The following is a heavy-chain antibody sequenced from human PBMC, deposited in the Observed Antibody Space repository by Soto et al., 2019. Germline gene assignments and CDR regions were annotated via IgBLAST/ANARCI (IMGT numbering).Heavy chain of an antibody. CDR1: GGSIRGYY. D-gene: IGHD3-9*01. Sequence: SETLALTCTVSGGSIRGYYWSWIRQPPGKRLEWIASISYSGSTYYNPTLKSRLIISVDTSKSQFSLKLSSVTAADTAVYYCVRFWSPPYSDALTDYTDAFDYWGQGTLVTVSS. J-gene: IGHJ4*02. V-gene: IGHV4-59*05. CDR3: VRFWSPPYSDALTDYTDAFDY. CDR2: ISYSGST.